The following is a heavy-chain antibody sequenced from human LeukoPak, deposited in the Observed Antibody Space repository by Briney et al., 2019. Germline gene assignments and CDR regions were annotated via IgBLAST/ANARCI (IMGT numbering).Heavy chain of an antibody. CDR2: ISSSGSTI. CDR1: GFTFSDYY. J-gene: IGHJ4*02. CDR3: ARDPEPYYYDSSGYSDY. V-gene: IGHV3-11*01. D-gene: IGHD3-22*01. Sequence: AGGSLRLSCAASGFTFSDYYMSWIRQAPGKGLEWVSYISSSGSTIYYADSVKGRFTISRDNAKNSLYLQMNSLRAEDTAVYYCARDPEPYYYDSSGYSDYWGQGTLVTVSS.